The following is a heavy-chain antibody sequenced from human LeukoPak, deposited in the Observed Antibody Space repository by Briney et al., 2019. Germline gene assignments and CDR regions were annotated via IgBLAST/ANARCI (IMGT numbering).Heavy chain of an antibody. CDR1: GGSFSGYC. D-gene: IGHD6-19*01. CDR2: INHSGST. Sequence: SETLSLTCAVYGGSFSGYCWGWIRQPPGKGLEWIGEINHSGSTNYNPSLKSRVTISVDTSKNQFSLKLSSVTAADTAVYYCARARYSSGWYGGAFDIWGQGTMVTVSS. V-gene: IGHV4-34*01. CDR3: ARARYSSGWYGGAFDI. J-gene: IGHJ3*02.